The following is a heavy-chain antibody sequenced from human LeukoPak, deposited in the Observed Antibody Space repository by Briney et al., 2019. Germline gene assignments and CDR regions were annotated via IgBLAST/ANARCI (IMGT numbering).Heavy chain of an antibody. Sequence: GASVTVSCKASGYTFTTYDINWVRQAAGQGLEWMGWMNPNSGNTGFAHKFQGRISMTRNTSKSTAYMELSSLRSEDTAVYYCARGPQAPGYCSGGSCYSFYYYYMDVWGKGTTVTVSS. CDR3: ARGPQAPGYCSGGSCYSFYYYYMDV. V-gene: IGHV1-8*01. CDR1: GYTFTTYD. CDR2: MNPNSGNT. J-gene: IGHJ6*03. D-gene: IGHD2-15*01.